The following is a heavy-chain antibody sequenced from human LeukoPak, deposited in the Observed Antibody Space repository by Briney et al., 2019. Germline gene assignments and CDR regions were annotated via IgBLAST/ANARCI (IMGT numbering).Heavy chain of an antibody. CDR3: ARVVCSGGSCYSGYFDY. CDR1: GGSISSGGYY. V-gene: IGHV4-31*03. Sequence: PSETLSLTCTVSGGSISSGGYYWSWIRQHPGKGLEWIGYIYYSGSTNYNPSLKSRVTISVDTSKNQFSLKLSSVTAADTAVYYCARVVCSGGSCYSGYFDYWGQGTLVTVSS. CDR2: IYYSGST. D-gene: IGHD2-15*01. J-gene: IGHJ4*02.